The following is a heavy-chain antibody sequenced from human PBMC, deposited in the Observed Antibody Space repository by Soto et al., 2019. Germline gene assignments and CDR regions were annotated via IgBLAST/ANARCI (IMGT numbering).Heavy chain of an antibody. CDR1: GFIFTKHA. Sequence: GRSLRLSCAASGFIFTKHAMHWVRQAPGKGLEWVAVISKDGSIKYYADSVKGRFAISRDNSKTTLSLQMNSLRAEDTAVYYCARIKSGITIFGVVIPPLDYWGQGTLVTVSS. V-gene: IGHV3-30*09. CDR3: ARIKSGITIFGVVIPPLDY. J-gene: IGHJ4*02. D-gene: IGHD3-3*01. CDR2: ISKDGSIK.